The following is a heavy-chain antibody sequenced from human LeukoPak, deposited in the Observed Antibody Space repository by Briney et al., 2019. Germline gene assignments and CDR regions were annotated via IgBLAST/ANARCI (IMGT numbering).Heavy chain of an antibody. CDR2: INHSGST. CDR3: ARGPRVRGLWWNHDAFDI. V-gene: IGHV4-34*01. D-gene: IGHD4/OR15-4a*01. J-gene: IGHJ3*02. Sequence: SEALSLTCAVYGGSFSGYYWSWIRQPPGKGLEWIGEINHSGSTNYNPSLKSRVTISVDTSKNQFSLKLSSVTAADTAVYYCARGPRVRGLWWNHDAFDIWGQGTMVTVSS. CDR1: GGSFSGYY.